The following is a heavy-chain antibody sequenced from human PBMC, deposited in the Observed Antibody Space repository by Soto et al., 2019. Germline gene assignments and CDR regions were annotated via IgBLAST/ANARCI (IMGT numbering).Heavy chain of an antibody. J-gene: IGHJ6*02. Sequence: PSETLSLTCAVSGGSISSYYWSWIRQPAGKGLEWIGRIYTSGSTNYNPPLKSRVTMSVDTSKNQFSLKLSSVTAADTAVYYCARDGYSGYDHMDVWGQGTTVTVSS. CDR3: ARDGYSGYDHMDV. CDR2: IYTSGST. CDR1: GGSISSYY. V-gene: IGHV4-4*07. D-gene: IGHD5-12*01.